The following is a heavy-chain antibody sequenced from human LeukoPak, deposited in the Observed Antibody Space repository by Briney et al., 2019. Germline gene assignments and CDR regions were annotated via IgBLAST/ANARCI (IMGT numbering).Heavy chain of an antibody. CDR3: ARSTVTTYAWFDP. CDR1: GGSVSSGSYY. CDR2: IYYSGST. D-gene: IGHD4-17*01. Sequence: SETLSLTCTVSGGSVSSGSYYWSWIRQPPGKGLEWIGYIYYSGSTNYNPSLKSRVTISVDTSKNQFSLKLSSVTAADTAVYYCARSTVTTYAWFDPWGQGTLVTVSS. V-gene: IGHV4-61*01. J-gene: IGHJ5*02.